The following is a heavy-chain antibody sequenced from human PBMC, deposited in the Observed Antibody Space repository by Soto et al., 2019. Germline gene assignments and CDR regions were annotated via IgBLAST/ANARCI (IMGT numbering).Heavy chain of an antibody. CDR3: ARDLGSGSYDEEDY. CDR2: FYHSGST. Sequence: QVQLQESGPGLVKPSQTLSLTCTVSGGSISSGDYYWGWIRQPPGKGLEWIGYFYHSGSTYYNPSLKSPATXXRXTXKIQFSLNLSSVTAADTAVYYCARDLGSGSYDEEDYWGQGTLVTVSS. CDR1: GGSISSGDYY. D-gene: IGHD1-26*01. J-gene: IGHJ4*02. V-gene: IGHV4-30-4*01.